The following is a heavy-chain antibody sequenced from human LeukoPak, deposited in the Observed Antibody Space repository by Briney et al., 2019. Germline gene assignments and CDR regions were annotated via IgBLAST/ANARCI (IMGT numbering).Heavy chain of an antibody. D-gene: IGHD6-25*01. J-gene: IGHJ4*02. CDR3: TREATANSGGYYFDY. CDR2: INISGNT. V-gene: IGHV4-4*07. Sequence: PSETLSLTCTVSGGSIGSNYWSWVRQPAGKGLEWVGRINISGNTNYNPSLKSRVTMSVDTSKNQFSLRLNFVTAADTAVYYCTREATANSGGYYFDYWGQGTLVTVSS. CDR1: GGSIGSNY.